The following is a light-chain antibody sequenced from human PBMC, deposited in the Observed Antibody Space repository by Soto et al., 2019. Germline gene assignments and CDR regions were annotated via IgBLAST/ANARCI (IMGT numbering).Light chain of an antibody. CDR1: SSDVCGYNY. CDR3: SSYTSSSTYV. V-gene: IGLV2-14*03. Sequence: QSALAQPASVSGSPGQSITISCSGTSSDVCGYNYVFWYQHHPGKAPKLMIYDVSNRPSGVSNRFSGSKSGNTASLTISGLQAEDEADYYCSSYTSSSTYVFGTGTKVTVL. J-gene: IGLJ1*01. CDR2: DVS.